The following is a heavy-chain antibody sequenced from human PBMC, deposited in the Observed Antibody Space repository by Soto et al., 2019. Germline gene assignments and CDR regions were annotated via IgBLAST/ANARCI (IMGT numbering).Heavy chain of an antibody. V-gene: IGHV3-23*01. CDR1: GFTFSSYA. CDR2: ISGSGGST. Sequence: EVQLLESGGGLVQPGGSLRLSCVASGFTFSSYAMSWVRQAPGKGLEWVSAISGSGGSTYYADSVKGRFTISRDNSKNTLYLQMNSLRAEDTAVYYCAKDEDDFSSSWYWYWGQGTLVTVSS. CDR3: AKDEDDFSSSWYWY. J-gene: IGHJ4*02. D-gene: IGHD6-13*01.